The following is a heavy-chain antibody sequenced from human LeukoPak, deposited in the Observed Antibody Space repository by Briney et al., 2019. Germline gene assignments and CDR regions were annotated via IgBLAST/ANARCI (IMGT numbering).Heavy chain of an antibody. J-gene: IGHJ4*02. CDR2: ISSGGSTI. CDR3: ARGGSTTTVDTLFGY. CDR1: GFTFSDFY. Sequence: GGSLRLSCAASGFTFSDFYMSWIRQAPGKGLEWVSYISSGGSTILYTDSVKGRFTISRDNAKNSLCLQMNSLRAEDTAVYYCARGGSTTTVDTLFGYWGQGTLVTVSS. V-gene: IGHV3-11*01. D-gene: IGHD4-23*01.